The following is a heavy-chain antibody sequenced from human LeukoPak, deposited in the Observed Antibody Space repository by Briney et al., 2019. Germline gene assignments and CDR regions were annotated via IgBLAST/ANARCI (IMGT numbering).Heavy chain of an antibody. D-gene: IGHD6-19*01. V-gene: IGHV3-11*01. CDR3: ARGLSIAVAGSLV. CDR1: GFTFSDHY. J-gene: IGHJ4*02. Sequence: PGGSLRLSCAASGFTFSDHYMSWLRQAPGKGLAWVSYISSSGSTIYYAHSVKGRFTISRDNAKNSLYLQMNSLRAGDTGVYYCARGLSIAVAGSLVWGQGTLVTVSS. CDR2: ISSSGSTI.